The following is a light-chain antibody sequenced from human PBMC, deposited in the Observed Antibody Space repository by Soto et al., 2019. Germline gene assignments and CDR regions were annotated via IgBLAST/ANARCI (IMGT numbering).Light chain of an antibody. V-gene: IGKV1-5*01. CDR1: QSISTR. CDR3: QQYNSYST. Sequence: DIQMPQSPSSLSASVGASAPITGRASQSISTRLAWYQQKPGKAPKLLIYDASSLESGVPSRFSGSASGTEFTLTISSLQPDDFATYYRQQYNSYSTFGQGTKVDIK. CDR2: DAS. J-gene: IGKJ1*01.